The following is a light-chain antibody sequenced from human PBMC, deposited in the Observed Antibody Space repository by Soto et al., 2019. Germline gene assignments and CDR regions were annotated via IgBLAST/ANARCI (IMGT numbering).Light chain of an antibody. J-gene: IGKJ1*01. CDR2: KAS. V-gene: IGKV1-5*03. CDR1: QTISSW. Sequence: DIQMNKSPSTLSGSLGDRVTITCRASQTISSWFAWYQQKQGKAPKPLIYKASTLKSGVPSRFRGSGSGTEFTLTISSLQPDDVETYYCQHYNSYSEAFGQGTKVDIK. CDR3: QHYNSYSEA.